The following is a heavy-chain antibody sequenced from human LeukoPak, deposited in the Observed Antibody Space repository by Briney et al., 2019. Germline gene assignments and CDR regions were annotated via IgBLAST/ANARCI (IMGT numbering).Heavy chain of an antibody. J-gene: IGHJ4*02. CDR2: ISPYNGDT. CDR1: GYTFTNSD. V-gene: IGHV1-18*01. D-gene: IGHD5-24*01. Sequence: ASVKVSCKASGYTFTNSDISWVRQAPGQGLEWMGWISPYNGDTNYAQKLQGRVTMTTDTSTSTAYMELRSLTSDDTAVYYCARDGDGYTNGNFDYWGQGTLVIVSS. CDR3: ARDGDGYTNGNFDY.